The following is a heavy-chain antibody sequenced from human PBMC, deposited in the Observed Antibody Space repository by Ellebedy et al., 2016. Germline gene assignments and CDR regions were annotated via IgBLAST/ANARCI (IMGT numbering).Heavy chain of an antibody. CDR3: ARGGGAVADADLDY. V-gene: IGHV3-33*01. Sequence: GESLKISXAASGFTFSSYGMHWVRQAPGKGLEWVAVIWYDGSNKYYADSVKGRFTISRDNSKNTLYLQMNSLRAEDTAVYYCARGGGAVADADLDYWGQGTLVTVSS. CDR2: IWYDGSNK. J-gene: IGHJ4*02. CDR1: GFTFSSYG. D-gene: IGHD6-13*01.